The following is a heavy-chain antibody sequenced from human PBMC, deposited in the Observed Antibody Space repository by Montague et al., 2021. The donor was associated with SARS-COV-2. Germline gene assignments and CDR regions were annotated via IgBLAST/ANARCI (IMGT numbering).Heavy chain of an antibody. V-gene: IGHV4-34*01. CDR2: IHHGGST. CDR1: GGSFSTYS. Sequence: SETLSLTCAVHGGSFSTYSWNWIRQPPGKGLEWIGEIHHGGSTNYNPSLKSRVTIPADTSKNQFSQKLTSVAAADTAVYYCARLGDGVVPSPILGVGPYYSYYYMDVWGKGTTVTVSS. CDR3: ARLGDGVVPSPILGVGPYYSYYYMDV. D-gene: IGHD3-10*01. J-gene: IGHJ6*03.